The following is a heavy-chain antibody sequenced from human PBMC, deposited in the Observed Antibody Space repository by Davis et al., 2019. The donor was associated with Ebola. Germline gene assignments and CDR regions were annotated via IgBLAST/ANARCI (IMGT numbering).Heavy chain of an antibody. CDR1: GGSISSYY. CDR3: ARGSRDGADFWSTPHPYYYYYMDV. J-gene: IGHJ6*03. CDR2: IYYTGST. V-gene: IGHV4-59*01. Sequence: PAGSLRLSCTVSGGSISSYYWSWIRQPPGKGLEWIGSIYYTGSTNSNPSLNTRVTISVATSKNKFSLKLSSVTAADTAVYYCARGSRDGADFWSTPHPYYYYYMDVWGKGTTVTVSS. D-gene: IGHD3-3*01.